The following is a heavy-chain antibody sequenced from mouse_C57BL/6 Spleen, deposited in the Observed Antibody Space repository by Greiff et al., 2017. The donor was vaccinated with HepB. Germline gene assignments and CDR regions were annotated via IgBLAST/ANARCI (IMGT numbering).Heavy chain of an antibody. CDR3: TRAWGIGTVVATGYFGV. V-gene: IGHV5-9-1*02. CDR1: GFTFSSYA. Sequence: EVQLQESGEGLVKPGGSLKLSCAASGFTFSSYAMSWVRQTPEKRLEWVAYISSGGDYIYYADTVKGRFTISRDNARNTLYLQMSSLKSEDTAMYYCTRAWGIGTVVATGYFGVWGTGTTVTVSS. D-gene: IGHD1-1*01. CDR2: ISSGGDYI. J-gene: IGHJ1*03.